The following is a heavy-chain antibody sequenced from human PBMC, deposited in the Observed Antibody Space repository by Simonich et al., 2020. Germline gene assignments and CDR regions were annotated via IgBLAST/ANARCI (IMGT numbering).Heavy chain of an antibody. CDR2: IKQSVSEK. CDR1: GFTFSSYW. D-gene: IGHD1-26*01. J-gene: IGHJ6*03. CDR3: ARTHSGSYYYYYYMDV. V-gene: IGHV3-7*01. Sequence: EVQLVESGGGLVQPGGSLRLSCAASGFTFSSYWMSWVRQAPGQGLVWVAKIKQSVSEKDYVDSGKGRFTISRDNAKNSLYLQMNSLRAEDTAVYYCARTHSGSYYYYYYMDVWGKGTTVTVSS.